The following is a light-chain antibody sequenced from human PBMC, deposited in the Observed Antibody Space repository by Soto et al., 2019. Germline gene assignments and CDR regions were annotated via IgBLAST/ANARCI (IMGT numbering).Light chain of an antibody. Sequence: IYMTQSPSFQTASVGDRVTITCRASQGISSYLAWVQQIRGRAPNLLIYGASTLQSGVPSRFSGSGSGTDFTLTISNLQPEDFATDYCQQLKAYPLTFGQGTRLEIK. CDR3: QQLKAYPLT. J-gene: IGKJ5*01. V-gene: IGKV1-9*01. CDR1: QGISSY. CDR2: GAS.